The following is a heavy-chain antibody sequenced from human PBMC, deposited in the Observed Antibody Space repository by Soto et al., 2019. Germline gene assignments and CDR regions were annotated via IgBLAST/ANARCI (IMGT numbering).Heavy chain of an antibody. CDR2: ISGSGGST. D-gene: IGHD5-18*01. CDR3: VKDRQRNFVVDY. V-gene: IGHV3-23*01. CDR1: GFTFSSYA. J-gene: IGHJ4*02. Sequence: GGSLRLSCAASGFTFSSYAMSWVRQAPGKGLEWVSSISGSGGSTYYADSVKGRFTISRDNSKNTLYLQMDSLRAEDTAVYYCVKDRQRNFVVDYWGKGTLVTVSS.